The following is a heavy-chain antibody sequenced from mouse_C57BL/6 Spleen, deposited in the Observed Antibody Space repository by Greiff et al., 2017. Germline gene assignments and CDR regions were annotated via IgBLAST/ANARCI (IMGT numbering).Heavy chain of an antibody. Sequence: EVHLVESGGGLVKPGGSLKLSCAASGFTFSSYAMSWVRQTPEKRLEWVATISSGGSYTYYPDSVKGRFTISRDNAKNTLYLQMSSLRSEDTAMYYCARHGYDPGNYAMDYWGQGTSVTVSS. V-gene: IGHV5-9-3*01. CDR1: GFTFSSYA. CDR3: ARHGYDPGNYAMDY. CDR2: ISSGGSYT. J-gene: IGHJ4*01. D-gene: IGHD2-2*01.